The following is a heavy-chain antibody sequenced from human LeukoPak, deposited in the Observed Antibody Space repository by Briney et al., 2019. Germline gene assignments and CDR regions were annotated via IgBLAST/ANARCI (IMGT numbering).Heavy chain of an antibody. CDR1: GFTFSSYW. D-gene: IGHD3-16*02. J-gene: IGHJ4*02. Sequence: PGESLKISCAASGFTFSSYWMHWVRQAPGKGLVWVSRINSDGSSTSYADSVKGRFTISRDNAKNTLYLQMNSLRAEDTAVYYCARSDYVWGSYRSWGQGTLVTVSS. CDR2: INSDGSST. V-gene: IGHV3-74*01. CDR3: ARSDYVWGSYRS.